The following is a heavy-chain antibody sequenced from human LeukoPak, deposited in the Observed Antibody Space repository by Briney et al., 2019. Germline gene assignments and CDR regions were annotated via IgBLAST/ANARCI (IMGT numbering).Heavy chain of an antibody. CDR3: ARAEIVRGFLEWLPYNWFDP. D-gene: IGHD3-3*01. V-gene: IGHV4-38-2*02. Sequence: SETLSLTCTVSGYFISSGYYWGWIRQPPGKGLQWIGSIYHSGSTYYNPSLKSRVTISVDTSKNQFSLKLSSVTAADTAVYYCARAEIVRGFLEWLPYNWFDPWGQGTLVTVSS. CDR1: GYFISSGYY. CDR2: IYHSGST. J-gene: IGHJ5*02.